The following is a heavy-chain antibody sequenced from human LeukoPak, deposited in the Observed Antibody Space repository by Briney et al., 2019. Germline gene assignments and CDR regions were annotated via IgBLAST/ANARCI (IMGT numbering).Heavy chain of an antibody. J-gene: IGHJ4*02. CDR3: ARGSYYYDSSGYPSSVYFDC. Sequence: GASVKVSCKASGYTFTGYYMHWVRQAPGQGLEWMGWINPNSGGTNYAQKFQGRVTMTRDTSISTAYMELSRLRSDDTAVYYCARGSYYYDSSGYPSSVYFDCWGQGTLVTVSS. D-gene: IGHD3-22*01. V-gene: IGHV1-2*02. CDR2: INPNSGGT. CDR1: GYTFTGYY.